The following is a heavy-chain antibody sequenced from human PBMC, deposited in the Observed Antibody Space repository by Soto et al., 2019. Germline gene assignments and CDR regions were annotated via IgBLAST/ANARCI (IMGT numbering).Heavy chain of an antibody. CDR3: ARDGSSWYFDNYHYYGMDV. CDR1: GFTFSSYS. CDR2: ISSSSSYI. D-gene: IGHD6-13*01. Sequence: VGSLRLSCAASGFTFSSYSMNWVRQAPGKGLEWVSSISSSSSYIYYADSVKGRFTISRDNAKNSLYLQMNSLRAEDTAVYYCARDGSSWYFDNYHYYGMDVWGQGTTVTVSS. J-gene: IGHJ6*02. V-gene: IGHV3-21*01.